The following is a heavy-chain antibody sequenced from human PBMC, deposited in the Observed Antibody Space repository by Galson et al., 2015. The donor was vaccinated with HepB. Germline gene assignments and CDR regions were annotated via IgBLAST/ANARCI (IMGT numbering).Heavy chain of an antibody. CDR2: ISYDGSNK. J-gene: IGHJ4*02. V-gene: IGHV3-30*04. CDR3: ARDHSYYGSGSFFDY. D-gene: IGHD3-10*01. CDR1: GFTFSSYA. Sequence: SLRLSCAASGFTFSSYAMHWVRQAPGKGLEWVAVISYDGSNKYYADSVKGRFTISRDNSKNTLYLQMNSLRAEDTAVCYCARDHSYYGSGSFFDYWGQGTLVTISS.